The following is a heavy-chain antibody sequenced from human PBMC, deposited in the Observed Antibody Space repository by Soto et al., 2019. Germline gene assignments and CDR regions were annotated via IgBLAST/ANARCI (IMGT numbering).Heavy chain of an antibody. CDR2: IHYSGSA. CDR1: IRSIPGNY. CDR3: ARVGRIAISDTWFDP. D-gene: IGHD6-13*01. J-gene: IGHJ5*02. Sequence: ETLSLTCSWTIRSIPGNYWGWCRYPPGKELELIAYIHYSGSAYYNPSLRSRVTISIVTSKNQFSLKVNSVNGADTAVYYCARVGRIAISDTWFDPWGQGTLVTVS. V-gene: IGHV4-59*01.